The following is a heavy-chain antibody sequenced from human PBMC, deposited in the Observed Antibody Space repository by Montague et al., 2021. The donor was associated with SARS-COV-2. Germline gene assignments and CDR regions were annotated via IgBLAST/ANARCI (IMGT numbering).Heavy chain of an antibody. V-gene: IGHV5-51*01. CDR2: IYPGDSDT. CDR1: GYSFTSYW. D-gene: IGHD2-15*01. Sequence: QSGAEVKKPGESLKISCKGSGYSFTSYWISWVRQMPGKGLEWMGIIYPGDSDTSYSPSFQGQVTISADKSISTAYLQWSSLKASDTAMYYCARQFYCCGGGCHINWFDPWGQGTLVTVSS. CDR3: ARQFYCCGGGCHINWFDP. J-gene: IGHJ5*02.